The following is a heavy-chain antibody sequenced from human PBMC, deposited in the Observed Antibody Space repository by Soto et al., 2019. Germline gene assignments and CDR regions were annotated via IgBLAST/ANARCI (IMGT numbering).Heavy chain of an antibody. J-gene: IGHJ6*02. CDR2: VYSHGAT. V-gene: IGHV3-53*01. CDR1: GFTVGNNY. D-gene: IGHD3-10*01. Sequence: EVHLVESGGGLIQPGGSLRLSCAASGFTVGNNYMTWVHQAPGKGLEWVSLVYSHGATYYADSVKGRFTISRDSSKNTFYLQLNSLRAEDTAMYYCTTSPRVGVWGQGTTVTVSS. CDR3: TTSPRVGV.